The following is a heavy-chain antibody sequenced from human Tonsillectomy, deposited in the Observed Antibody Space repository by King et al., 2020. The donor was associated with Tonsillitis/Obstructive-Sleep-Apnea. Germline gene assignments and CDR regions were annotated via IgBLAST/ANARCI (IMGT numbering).Heavy chain of an antibody. J-gene: IGHJ4*02. D-gene: IGHD3-10*01. CDR1: GYTFTDYY. CDR2: INPSGGSA. V-gene: IGHV1-46*01. Sequence: VQLMQSGAEVKKPGASVKVSCKASGYTFTDYYIHWVRQAPGQGLEWMGIINPSGGSANYAQKFQGRVTMTRDTSTTTVYMDLSSLRSEDTAVYYCAREGSGAVPPGLDYGGQGTLVTVSS. CDR3: AREGSGAVPPGLDY.